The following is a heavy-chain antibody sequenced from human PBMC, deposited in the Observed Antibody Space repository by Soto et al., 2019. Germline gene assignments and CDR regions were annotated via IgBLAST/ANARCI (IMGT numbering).Heavy chain of an antibody. D-gene: IGHD1-26*01. CDR2: MQPSSGRT. V-gene: IGHV1-8*01. CDR1: GYSLTGLD. Sequence: VASVKVSCKASGYSLTGLDINWVRQTTGQGLEWMGWMQPSSGRTGYAQKFQGRVTMTRDTSINTAYMELSSLTSDDTAFYYCARGVTAGVDYWGQGTLVTVSS. CDR3: ARGVTAGVDY. J-gene: IGHJ4*02.